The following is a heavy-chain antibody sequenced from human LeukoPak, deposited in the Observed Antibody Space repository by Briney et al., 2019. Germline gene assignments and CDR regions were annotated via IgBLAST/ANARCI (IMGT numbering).Heavy chain of an antibody. V-gene: IGHV3-21*04. CDR2: ISSSSSYI. J-gene: IGHJ4*02. CDR3: ARVSDYSSSSGGFDN. Sequence: GGSLRLSCAASGFTFSSYSMNWVRQAPGKGLEWVSSISSSSSYIYYADSVKGRFTISRDNAKNSLYLQMNSLRAEDTAVYYCARVSDYSSSSGGFDNWGQGTLVTVSS. CDR1: GFTFSSYS. D-gene: IGHD6-6*01.